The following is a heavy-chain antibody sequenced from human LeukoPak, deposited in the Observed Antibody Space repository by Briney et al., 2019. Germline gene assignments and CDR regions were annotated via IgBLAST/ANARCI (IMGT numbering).Heavy chain of an antibody. CDR1: GGSISSGGYY. V-gene: IGHV4-31*03. CDR2: IYYSGST. J-gene: IGHJ4*02. CDR3: ARDRGYSYGPPFDY. D-gene: IGHD5-18*01. Sequence: PSETLSLTCTVSGGSISSGGYYWSWIRQHPGKGLEWIGYIYYSGSTYYNPSLKSRVTISVDTSKNQFSLELSSATAADTAVYYCARDRGYSYGPPFDYWGQGTLVTVSS.